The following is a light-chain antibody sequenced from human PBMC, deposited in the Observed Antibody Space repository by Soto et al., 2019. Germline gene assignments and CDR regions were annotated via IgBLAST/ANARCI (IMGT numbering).Light chain of an antibody. CDR1: QSVAGSY. Sequence: EIMLTQSPVTLSLSPGEGATLSCRASQSVAGSYLAWYQQKPGRTPRLLIYGASSRATGIPDRFSGSGSGTEFTLTINRLQPEDFAVYYCQQDGVSPRTFGQGTKVEI. CDR2: GAS. J-gene: IGKJ1*01. CDR3: QQDGVSPRT. V-gene: IGKV3-20*01.